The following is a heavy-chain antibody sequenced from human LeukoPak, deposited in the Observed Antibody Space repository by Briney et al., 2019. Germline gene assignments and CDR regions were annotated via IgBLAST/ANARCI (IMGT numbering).Heavy chain of an antibody. D-gene: IGHD3-10*01. CDR2: IYSGGST. CDR3: ARDLYGSGSFPSDY. J-gene: IGHJ4*02. Sequence: GGSLRLSCAASGFTVSSNYMSWVRQAPGKGLEWVSVIYSGGSTYYADSVKGRFTISRDNSKNTLYLQMNSLRAEHTAVYYCARDLYGSGSFPSDYWGQGTLVTVSS. V-gene: IGHV3-66*01. CDR1: GFTVSSNY.